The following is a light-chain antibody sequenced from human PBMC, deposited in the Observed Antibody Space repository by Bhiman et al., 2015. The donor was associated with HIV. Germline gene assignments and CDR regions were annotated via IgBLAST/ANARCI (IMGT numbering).Light chain of an antibody. Sequence: QSALTQPRSVSGSPGQSVTISCTGTSSDVGRYEFVSWYQQHPGKPPKLMMYDVIKRPSGVPDRFSGSKSGNTASLTISGLQAEDEADYYCCSLADSYTSFYVFGLGTKVTVL. J-gene: IGLJ1*01. CDR3: CSLADSYTSFYV. V-gene: IGLV2-11*01. CDR1: SSDVGRYEF. CDR2: DVI.